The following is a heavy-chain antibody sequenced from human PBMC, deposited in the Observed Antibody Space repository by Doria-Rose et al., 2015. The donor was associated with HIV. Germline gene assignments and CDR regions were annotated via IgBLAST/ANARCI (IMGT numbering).Heavy chain of an antibody. Sequence: VVQPGRSPRLSCAASGLTFFSYGMHWVRQAPGKGLEWVARISYDGRNKYYADSVKGRFTISRDNSKDTLYLEVNSLRAEDTAVYYCAKEVSKYYDSSGYWGALDYWGQGTLVTVSS. D-gene: IGHD3-22*01. CDR2: ISYDGRNK. J-gene: IGHJ4*02. CDR3: AKEVSKYYDSSGYWGALDY. CDR1: GLTFFSYG. V-gene: IGHV3-30*18.